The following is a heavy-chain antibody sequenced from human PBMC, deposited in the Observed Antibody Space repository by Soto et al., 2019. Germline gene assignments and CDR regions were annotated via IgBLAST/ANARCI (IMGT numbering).Heavy chain of an antibody. D-gene: IGHD2-8*01. CDR3: AKDLYLGIILMVYSHFDY. CDR2: ISGRGDST. CDR1: GFPFTVFW. Sequence: PGGSLRLSCAASGFPFTVFWMSWVRQAPGKGLEWVSIISGRGDSTYYADSVKGRFTISRDNSKNKLYLQMNSLRAEDTAIYYCAKDLYLGIILMVYSHFDYWGQGALVTVSS. V-gene: IGHV3-23*01. J-gene: IGHJ4*02.